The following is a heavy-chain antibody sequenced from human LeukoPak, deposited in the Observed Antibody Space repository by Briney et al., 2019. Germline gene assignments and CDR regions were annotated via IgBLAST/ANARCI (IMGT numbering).Heavy chain of an antibody. D-gene: IGHD5-24*01. CDR3: ARVGWGVATIGGYYFDY. CDR1: GGAISSGSYY. V-gene: IGHV4-61*02. Sequence: SQTLSLTCTVSGGAISSGSYYWSWIRQPAGKGLEWIGRIYTSGSTNYNPSLKSRVTISVDTSKNQFSLKLSSVTAADTAVYYCARVGWGVATIGGYYFDYWGQGTLVTVSS. CDR2: IYTSGST. J-gene: IGHJ4*02.